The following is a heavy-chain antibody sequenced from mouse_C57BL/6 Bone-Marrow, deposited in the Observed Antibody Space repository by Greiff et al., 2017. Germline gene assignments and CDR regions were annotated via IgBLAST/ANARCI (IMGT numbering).Heavy chain of an antibody. CDR3: HRQLRLPFDY. CDR1: GYTFTSYW. V-gene: IGHV1-64*01. D-gene: IGHD3-2*02. CDR2: IHPNSGST. J-gene: IGHJ2*01. Sequence: QVQLQQPGAELVKPGASVTLSCKASGYTFTSYWMHWVKQRPGQGLEWIGMIHPNSGSTNYNEKFKSKATLTVDKSSSIAYMQLSSLTSEDSAVYYCHRQLRLPFDYWGQGTTLTVSS.